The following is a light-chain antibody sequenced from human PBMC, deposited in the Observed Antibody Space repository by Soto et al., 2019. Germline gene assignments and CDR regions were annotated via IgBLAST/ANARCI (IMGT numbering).Light chain of an antibody. V-gene: IGKV1-39*01. Sequence: DIQMTQSPSSLSASVGDRVTITCRASQSISSYLNWYQQKPGKAPKLLIYAASSLQSGVPSRFSGSGSGTDFTLTISSLQPEDFGTYYCQQSYSTPHYTFGQGTKLEIK. CDR3: QQSYSTPHYT. CDR2: AAS. CDR1: QSISSY. J-gene: IGKJ2*01.